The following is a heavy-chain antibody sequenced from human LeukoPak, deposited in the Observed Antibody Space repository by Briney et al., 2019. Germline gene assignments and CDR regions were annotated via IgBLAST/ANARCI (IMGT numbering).Heavy chain of an antibody. J-gene: IGHJ6*02. CDR3: AKGTTRYSSSSYGMDV. CDR2: ISWNSGSI. CDR1: GFTFDDYA. V-gene: IGHV3-9*01. Sequence: GGSLRLSCAASGFTFDDYAMHWVRQAPGKGLEWVSGISWNSGSIGYADSVKGRFTISRDNAKNSLYLQMNSLRAEDTALYYCAKGTTRYSSSSYGMDVWGQGTTVTVSS. D-gene: IGHD6-13*01.